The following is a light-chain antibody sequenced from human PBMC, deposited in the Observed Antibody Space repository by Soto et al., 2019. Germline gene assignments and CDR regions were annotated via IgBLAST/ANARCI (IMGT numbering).Light chain of an antibody. CDR2: AAS. V-gene: IGKV1-39*01. Sequence: DIQMTQSPSSLSASVGDRITITCRASQSISSHLNWYQQKPGKAPKLLIYAASSLQSGVPSRFSGSESGTDFTLPISSLQAEDFATYYCQRTYRTPRLTFGGGTKVEIK. CDR3: QRTYRTPRLT. J-gene: IGKJ4*01. CDR1: QSISSH.